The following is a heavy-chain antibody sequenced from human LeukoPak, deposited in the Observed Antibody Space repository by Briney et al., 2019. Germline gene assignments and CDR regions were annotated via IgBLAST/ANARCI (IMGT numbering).Heavy chain of an antibody. CDR2: IIPIFGTA. V-gene: IGHV1-69*01. CDR3: ARDQSADFGMDV. CDR1: GGTFSSYA. J-gene: IGHJ6*04. D-gene: IGHD6-25*01. Sequence: RASVKVSCKASGGTFSSYAISWVRQAPGQGLEWMGGIIPIFGTANYAQKSQGRVTITADESTSTAYMELSSLRSEDTAVYYCARDQSADFGMDVWGKGTTVTVSS.